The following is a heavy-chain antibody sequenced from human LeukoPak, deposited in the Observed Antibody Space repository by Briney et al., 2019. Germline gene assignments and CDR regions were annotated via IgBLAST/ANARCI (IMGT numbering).Heavy chain of an antibody. V-gene: IGHV3-21*01. CDR3: ASSIAAAGY. J-gene: IGHJ4*02. Sequence: GGPLTLSCAASGFTFNSYSMKCVRHAPGKALECVSSISSSSSYIYYADSVKGRFTISRDNAKNSLYLQMNSLRAEDTAVYYCASSIAAAGYWGQGTLVTVSS. D-gene: IGHD6-13*01. CDR1: GFTFNSYS. CDR2: ISSSSSYI.